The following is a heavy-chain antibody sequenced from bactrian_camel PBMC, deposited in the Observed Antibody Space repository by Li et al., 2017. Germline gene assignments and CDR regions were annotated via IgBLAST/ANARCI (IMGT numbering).Heavy chain of an antibody. CDR1: GYTYYC. Sequence: HVQLVESGGGSVQAGGSLRLSCTTPGYTYYCVGWFRQAPGKEREGVVCIGRDEITMYSDSVKGRFTISQDNAKKTMYLQMNSLKPEDTAMYYRAADEVRGQPCFSWSQFGSWGQGTQVTVS. CDR3: AADEVRGQPCFSWSQFGS. CDR2: IGRDEIT. J-gene: IGHJ6*01. D-gene: IGHD6*01. V-gene: IGHV3S60*01.